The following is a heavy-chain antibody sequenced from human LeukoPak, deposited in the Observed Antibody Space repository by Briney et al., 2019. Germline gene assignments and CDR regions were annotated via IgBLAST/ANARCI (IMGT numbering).Heavy chain of an antibody. CDR1: GGSISSGSYY. Sequence: SETLSLTCTVSGGSISSGSYYWSWIRQPAGKGLEWIGRIYTSGSTNYNPSLKSRVTISVDTSKNQFSLKLSSVTAADTAVYYCASVRNYNFDRYFDLWGQGTLDTVSS. CDR2: IYTSGST. D-gene: IGHD1-7*01. V-gene: IGHV4-61*02. CDR3: ASVRNYNFDRYFDL. J-gene: IGHJ5*02.